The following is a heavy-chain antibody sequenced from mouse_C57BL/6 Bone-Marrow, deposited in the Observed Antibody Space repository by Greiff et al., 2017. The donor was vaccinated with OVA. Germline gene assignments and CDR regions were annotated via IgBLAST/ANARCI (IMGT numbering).Heavy chain of an antibody. CDR2: IYPRSGNT. Sequence: QVQLKQSGAELARPGASVKLSCKASGYTFTSYDISWVKQRTGQGLEWIGEIYPRSGNTYYNEKFKGKATLTADKSSSTAYMELRSLTSEDSAVYFCARRGLLLRDAMDYWGQGTSVTVSS. J-gene: IGHJ4*01. D-gene: IGHD1-1*01. V-gene: IGHV1-81*01. CDR1: GYTFTSYD. CDR3: ARRGLLLRDAMDY.